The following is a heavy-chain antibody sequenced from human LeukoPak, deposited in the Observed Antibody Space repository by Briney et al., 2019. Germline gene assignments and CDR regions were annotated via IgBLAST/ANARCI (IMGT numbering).Heavy chain of an antibody. CDR3: ARVSESRYSSGWLKRHSPDSVRTGYMDV. CDR2: IKQDGSDK. J-gene: IGHJ6*03. CDR1: GFTFSDYY. Sequence: PGGSLRLSCAASGFTFSDYYMSWIRQAPGKGLEWVANIKQDGSDKYYVDSVRGRFTISRDNAKNSLVLQMSSLRAEDTAVYYCARVSESRYSSGWLKRHSPDSVRTGYMDVWGKGTTVTVSS. D-gene: IGHD6-19*01. V-gene: IGHV3-7*01.